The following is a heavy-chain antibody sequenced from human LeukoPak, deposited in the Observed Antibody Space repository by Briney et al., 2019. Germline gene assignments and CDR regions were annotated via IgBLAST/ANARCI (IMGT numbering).Heavy chain of an antibody. CDR1: GGSISSYY. CDR2: IYYSGST. J-gene: IGHJ3*02. V-gene: IGHV4-59*01. Sequence: PSETLSLTCTVSGGSISSYYWSWIRQPQGKGLEWNGYIYYSGSTNYNHSLKSRVTISVDTPKNQFSLKLSSVTAADTAVYYCASAGTPYDAFDIWGQGTMVTVSS. CDR3: ASAGTPYDAFDI.